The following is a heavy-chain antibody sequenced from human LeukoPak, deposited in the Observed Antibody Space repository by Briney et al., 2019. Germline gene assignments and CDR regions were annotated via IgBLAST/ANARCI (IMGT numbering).Heavy chain of an antibody. V-gene: IGHV3-7*01. CDR2: IKQDGSEK. CDR1: GFTFSRYW. CDR3: ASSRDFYFDY. J-gene: IGHJ4*02. Sequence: SGGSLRLSCVASGFTFSRYWMSWVRQAPGKGLEWVANIKQDGSEKYYVDSVKGRFTISRDNAKNSLYLQMNSLRVEDTAVYYCASSRDFYFDYWGQGTLVTVTS. D-gene: IGHD2-2*01.